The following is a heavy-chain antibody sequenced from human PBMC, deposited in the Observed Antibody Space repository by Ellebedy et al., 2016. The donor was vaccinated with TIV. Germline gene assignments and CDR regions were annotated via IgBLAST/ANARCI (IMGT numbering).Heavy chain of an antibody. D-gene: IGHD2-8*02. CDR2: IYYSGST. Sequence: SETLSLTXTVSGGSISSGGYYWSWIRQHPGKGLEWIGYIYYSGSTYYNPSLKSRVTISVDTSKNQFSLKLSSVTAADTAVYYCASTGGKKLDYWGQGTLVTVSS. CDR3: ASTGGKKLDY. J-gene: IGHJ4*02. V-gene: IGHV4-31*03. CDR1: GGSISSGGYY.